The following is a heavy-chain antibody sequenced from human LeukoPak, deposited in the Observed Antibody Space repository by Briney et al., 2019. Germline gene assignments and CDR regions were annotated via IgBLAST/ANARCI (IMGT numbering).Heavy chain of an antibody. Sequence: GGSLRLSCAASGFSFNNFVMNWVRQAPGKGLEWASTISGSGDSTYYAESVKGRFTISRDNSRNTLYLQMNSLRAGDTAVYYCARAGRGWFGSMDVWGQGTTVTVSS. CDR3: ARAGRGWFGSMDV. D-gene: IGHD3-10*01. CDR1: GFSFNNFV. J-gene: IGHJ6*02. V-gene: IGHV3-23*01. CDR2: ISGSGDST.